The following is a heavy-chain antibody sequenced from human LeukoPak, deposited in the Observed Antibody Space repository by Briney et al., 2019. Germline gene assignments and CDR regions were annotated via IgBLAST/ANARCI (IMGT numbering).Heavy chain of an antibody. CDR3: ARVIYYDSSGYYPY. Sequence: SETLSLTCTVSGGSISSYYWSWIRQPPGKGLEWIGYIYYSGSTNYNPSLKSRVTISVDTSKNQFSLKLSSVTAADTAVYYCARVIYYDSSGYYPYWGQGTLVTVSS. CDR2: IYYSGST. V-gene: IGHV4-59*01. J-gene: IGHJ4*02. D-gene: IGHD3-22*01. CDR1: GGSISSYY.